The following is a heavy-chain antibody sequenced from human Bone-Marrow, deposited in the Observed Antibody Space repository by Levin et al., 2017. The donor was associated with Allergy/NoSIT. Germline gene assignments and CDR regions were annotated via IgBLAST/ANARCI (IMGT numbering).Heavy chain of an antibody. CDR3: ARDRCVAECNGMDV. J-gene: IGHJ6*02. CDR1: GFTFSNYA. D-gene: IGHD6-13*01. CDR2: ISYDGSNK. V-gene: IGHV3-30*09. Sequence: GESLKISCAASGFTFSNYAMHWVRQAPGKGLEWVAVISYDGSNKYYADSVKGRLAISRDNFKNTLFLQMTSLRAEDTAVYYCARDRCVAECNGMDVWGQGTTVTVSS.